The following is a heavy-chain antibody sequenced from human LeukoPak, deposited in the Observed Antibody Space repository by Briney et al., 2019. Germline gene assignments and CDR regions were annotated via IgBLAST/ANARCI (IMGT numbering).Heavy chain of an antibody. D-gene: IGHD5-18*01. Sequence: GASVRVSCKASGYTFTRYYMHWVRQAPGQGLEWMGIINPSGGSTGYAQKFQGRVTMTRDTSTSTVYMELSRLRSEDTAVYYCARRGYSYDLDYWGQGTLVTVSS. CDR3: ARRGYSYDLDY. CDR2: INPSGGST. V-gene: IGHV1-46*01. CDR1: GYTFTRYY. J-gene: IGHJ4*02.